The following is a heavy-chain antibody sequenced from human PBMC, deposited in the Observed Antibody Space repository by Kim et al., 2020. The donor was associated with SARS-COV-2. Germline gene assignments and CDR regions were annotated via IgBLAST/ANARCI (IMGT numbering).Heavy chain of an antibody. Sequence: GGSLRLSCAASGFTFSSYEMNWVRQAPGKGLEWVSYISSRGMTKYYADSVKGRFTISRDNAKNSVYLQMNSLRAEDTAVYYCARTGSGRGNYFDYWARESWSPSPQ. CDR3: ARTGSGRGNYFDY. D-gene: IGHD2-15*01. CDR2: ISSRGMTK. J-gene: IGHJ4*02. CDR1: GFTFSSYE. V-gene: IGHV3-48*03.